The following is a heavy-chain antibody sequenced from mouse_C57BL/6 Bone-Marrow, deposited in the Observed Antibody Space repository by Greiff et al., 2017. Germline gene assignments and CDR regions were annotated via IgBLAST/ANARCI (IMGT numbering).Heavy chain of an antibody. J-gene: IGHJ2*01. CDR1: GYTFTSYG. Sequence: VQLQPSGAELARPGASVKLSCKASGYTFTSYGISWVKQRTGQGLEWIGEIYPRSGNTYYNEKFKGKATLTADKSSSTAYMELRSLTSEDSAVYFCARGLPYLGNYWGQGTTLTVSS. CDR3: ARGLPYLGNY. D-gene: IGHD2-1*01. CDR2: IYPRSGNT. V-gene: IGHV1-81*01.